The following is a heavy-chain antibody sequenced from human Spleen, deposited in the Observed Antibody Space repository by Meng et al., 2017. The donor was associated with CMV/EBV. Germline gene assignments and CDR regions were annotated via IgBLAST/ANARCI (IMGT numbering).Heavy chain of an antibody. V-gene: IGHV1-69*05. CDR1: GYTFGAYY. D-gene: IGHD3-22*01. CDR3: ARDYYYDSSGYYLHYYYYGMDV. CDR2: IIPIFGTA. J-gene: IGHJ6*02. Sequence: SVKVSCKASGYTFGAYYVQWVRQAPGQGLEWMGGIIPIFGTANYAQKFQGRVTITTDESTSTAYMELSSLRSEDTAVYYCARDYYYDSSGYYLHYYYYGMDVWGQGTTVTVSS.